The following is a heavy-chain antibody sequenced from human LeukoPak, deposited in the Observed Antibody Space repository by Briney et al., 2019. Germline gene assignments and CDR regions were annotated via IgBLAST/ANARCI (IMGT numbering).Heavy chain of an antibody. CDR3: AKSVYCAGYCXSKXLDY. V-gene: IGHV3-23*01. D-gene: IGHD2-21*02. Sequence: RLSCXASGFTFXXXXXXWVXXAXGXGXXWVXXXXGIGGSTYYSDSVKGRFPISRDNSKNTLYLQINSLRAEDTAVYYCAKSVYCAGYCXSKXLDYWGQGXLXXVSS. CDR2: XXGIGGST. J-gene: IGHJ4*02. CDR1: GFTFXXXX.